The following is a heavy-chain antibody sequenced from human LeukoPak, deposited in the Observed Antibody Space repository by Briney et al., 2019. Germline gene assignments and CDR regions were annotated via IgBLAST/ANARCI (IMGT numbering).Heavy chain of an antibody. CDR3: AKDLLIRIAVAGGALDY. V-gene: IGHV3-30*18. D-gene: IGHD6-19*01. CDR2: ISYDGSNK. J-gene: IGHJ4*02. CDR1: GFTFSSYG. Sequence: GGSLRLSCAASGFTFSSYGMHWVRQAPGKGLEWVAVISYDGSNKYYADSVKGRFTISRDNSKNTLYLQMNSLRAEDTAVYYCAKDLLIRIAVAGGALDYWGQGTLVTVSS.